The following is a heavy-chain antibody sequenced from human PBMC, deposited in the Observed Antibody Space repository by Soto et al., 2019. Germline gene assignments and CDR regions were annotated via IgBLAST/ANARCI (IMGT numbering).Heavy chain of an antibody. V-gene: IGHV4-34*01. D-gene: IGHD3-3*01. CDR1: GGSFSGYY. CDR3: ATRITVFGLLIPPFDP. J-gene: IGHJ5*02. CDR2: IKHSGST. Sequence: SETLSLTCAVPGGSFSGYYWSWICQPPGKGPEWIGEIKHSGSTFYNPSLKSRVTLSIDTSKNQFSLKLSSVAAADTAIYYCATRITVFGLLIPPFDPWGQGTQVTVSS.